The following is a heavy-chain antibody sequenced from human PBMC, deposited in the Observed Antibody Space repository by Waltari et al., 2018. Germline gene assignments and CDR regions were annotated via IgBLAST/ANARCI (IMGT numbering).Heavy chain of an antibody. CDR1: GYTFTGYY. CDR2: INPNSGGT. J-gene: IGHJ6*02. D-gene: IGHD6-19*01. V-gene: IGHV1-2*02. CDR3: AREGYSSGWSTRKGMDV. Sequence: QVQLVQSGAEVKKPGASVKVSCKASGYTFTGYYMHWVRQAPGQGLEWMGWINPNSGGTNYAQKFQGRVTMTRDTSSSTAYMELSRLRSDDTAVYYCAREGYSSGWSTRKGMDVWGQGTTVTVSS.